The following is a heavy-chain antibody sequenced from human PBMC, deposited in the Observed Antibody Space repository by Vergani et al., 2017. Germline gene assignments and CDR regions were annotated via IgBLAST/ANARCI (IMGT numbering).Heavy chain of an antibody. J-gene: IGHJ4*02. D-gene: IGHD3-16*01. CDR2: ISGHDHRT. CDR3: AKDGGNWNYFDY. Sequence: EVQLLESGGGSVQPGESLRLSCVASGFRFREHGMNWVRQAPGKGLEWVSGISGHDHRTLYADSVKGRFIISRDDSKNTLYMQMNSLSGEDTAVYYCAKDGGNWNYFDYWGQGMLVTGSS. CDR1: GFRFREHG. V-gene: IGHV3-23*01.